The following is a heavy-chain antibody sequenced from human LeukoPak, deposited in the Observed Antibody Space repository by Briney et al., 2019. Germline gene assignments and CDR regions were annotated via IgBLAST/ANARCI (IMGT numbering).Heavy chain of an antibody. Sequence: SETLSLTCHVSGGSVTSTNWWTWVRQPPGKGLEWIGEVHLDGRTNYNPSLKSRLIMSVDLPENHTSLKLTSVTAADTAVYYCAREGGFYRPLDYSGQGNLVTVSS. CDR3: AREGGFYRPLDY. D-gene: IGHD3-3*01. V-gene: IGHV4-4*02. CDR2: VHLDGRT. J-gene: IGHJ4*02. CDR1: GGSVTSTNW.